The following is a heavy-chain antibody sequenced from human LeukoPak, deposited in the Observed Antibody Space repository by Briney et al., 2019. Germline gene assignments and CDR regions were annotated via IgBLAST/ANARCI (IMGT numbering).Heavy chain of an antibody. CDR2: ISAYNGNT. CDR1: GYTFTSYG. J-gene: IGHJ3*02. D-gene: IGHD3-22*01. CDR3: ARDRTYYYDSSGGFDAFDI. Sequence: GESLNISCKASGYTFTSYGISWVRQAPGQGLEWMGWISAYNGNTNYAQKLQGRVTMTTDTSTSTAYMELRSLRSDDTAVYYCARDRTYYYDSSGGFDAFDIWGQGTMVTVSS. V-gene: IGHV1-18*01.